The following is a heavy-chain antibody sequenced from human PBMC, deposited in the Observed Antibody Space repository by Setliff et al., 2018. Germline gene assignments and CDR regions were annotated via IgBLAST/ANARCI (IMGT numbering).Heavy chain of an antibody. CDR3: ARDISGYSYGAYYYGMDV. CDR1: GLTFRNFW. CDR2: ISSSSSTI. Sequence: GSLRLSCTVSGLTFRNFWMSWVRQAPGKGLEWVSYISSSSSTIYYADSVKGRFTISRDNAKNSLYLQMNSLRAEDTAVYYCARDISGYSYGAYYYGMDVWGQGTTVTVSS. V-gene: IGHV3-48*04. D-gene: IGHD5-18*01. J-gene: IGHJ6*02.